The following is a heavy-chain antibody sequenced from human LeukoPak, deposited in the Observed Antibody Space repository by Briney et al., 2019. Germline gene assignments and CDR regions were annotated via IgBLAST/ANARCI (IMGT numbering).Heavy chain of an antibody. CDR3: AKVSSGYYSPEYYFDY. CDR1: GFTFSSYA. V-gene: IGHV3-23*01. CDR2: ISGSGGST. J-gene: IGHJ4*02. D-gene: IGHD3-22*01. Sequence: GGSLRLSCAASGFTFSSYAMSWVRQAPGKGLEWVSGISGSGGSTYYADSVKGRFTISRDNSKNTLYLQMNSLRAGDTAVYYCAKVSSGYYSPEYYFDYWGQGTLVTVSS.